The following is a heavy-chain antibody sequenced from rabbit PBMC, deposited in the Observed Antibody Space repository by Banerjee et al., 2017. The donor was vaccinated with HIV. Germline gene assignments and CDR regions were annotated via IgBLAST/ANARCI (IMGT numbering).Heavy chain of an antibody. V-gene: IGHV1S45*01. CDR1: GFDLSSYYY. D-gene: IGHD6-1*01. J-gene: IGHJ4*01. CDR3: ARDRAVGGAGSVYAWDL. Sequence: QQQLEESGGGLVKPEGSLTLTCKASGFDLSSYYYMCWVRQAPGKGLEWIACIYTSSESTWYASWAKGRFTISKTSSTTVTLQMTSLTAADTATYFCARDRAVGGAGSVYAWDLWGPGTLVTVS. CDR2: IYTSSEST.